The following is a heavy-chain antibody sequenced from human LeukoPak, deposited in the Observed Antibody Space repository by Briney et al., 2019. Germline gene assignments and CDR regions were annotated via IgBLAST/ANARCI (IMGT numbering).Heavy chain of an antibody. CDR3: ARGRSSYSSSWYIH. D-gene: IGHD6-13*01. V-gene: IGHV1-8*01. Sequence: ASVKVSCKTSGYTFTSYEINWVRQATGQGLEWMGWMNPNSGNTGYAQKFQGRVTMTRNTSISTAYMELSSLRSEDTAVYYCARGRSSYSSSWYIHWGQGTLVTVSS. CDR1: GYTFTSYE. CDR2: MNPNSGNT. J-gene: IGHJ4*02.